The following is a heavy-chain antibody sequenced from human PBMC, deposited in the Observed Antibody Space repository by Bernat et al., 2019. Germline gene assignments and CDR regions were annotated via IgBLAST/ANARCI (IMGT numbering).Heavy chain of an antibody. CDR1: GYTFTSYY. V-gene: IGHV1-46*01. CDR3: ARAGGMATQRLWFDP. CDR2: INPSGGNT. Sequence: QVQLVQSGAEVKKPGASVKVSCKASGYTFTSYYMHWVRQAPGQGLEWMGIINPSGGNTSYAQKFQGRVTMTRDTSTSTVYMELSSLRSEDTAVYYCARAGGMATQRLWFDPWGQGTLVTVSS. D-gene: IGHD5-24*01. J-gene: IGHJ5*02.